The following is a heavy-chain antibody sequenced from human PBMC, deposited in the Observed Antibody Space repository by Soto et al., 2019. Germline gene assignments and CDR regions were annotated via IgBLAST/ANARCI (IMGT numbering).Heavy chain of an antibody. CDR1: GYSFTSYW. Sequence: GEAPKISCKGSGYSFTSYWIGWVRQLPGRGLEWMGIIYPGDSDTRYSPSFQGQVTISADKSISTAYLQWSSLKASDTAMYYCASHTRGYCSGGSCYFDGMDVWGQGTTVTVSS. V-gene: IGHV5-51*01. D-gene: IGHD2-15*01. CDR3: ASHTRGYCSGGSCYFDGMDV. CDR2: IYPGDSDT. J-gene: IGHJ6*02.